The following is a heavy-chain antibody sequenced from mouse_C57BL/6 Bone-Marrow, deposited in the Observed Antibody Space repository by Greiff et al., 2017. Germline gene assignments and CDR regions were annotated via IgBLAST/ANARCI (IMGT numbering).Heavy chain of an antibody. CDR2: INPSSGYT. Sequence: VQRVESGAELARPGASVKMSCKASGYTFTSYTMHWVKQRPGQGLEWIGYINPSSGYTKYNQKFKDKATLTADKSSSTAYMQLSSLTSGDSAVYYCARGGGFAYGGQGTLVTVSA. CDR1: GYTFTSYT. V-gene: IGHV1-4*01. CDR3: ARGGGFAY. J-gene: IGHJ3*01.